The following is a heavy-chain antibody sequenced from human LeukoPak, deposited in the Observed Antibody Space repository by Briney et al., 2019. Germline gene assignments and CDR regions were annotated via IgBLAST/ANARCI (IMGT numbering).Heavy chain of an antibody. CDR2: IYYSGNA. Sequence: PSETLSLTCTVSVGSISTYYWSWIRQPPGKGLEWIGYIYYSGNAYYNPSLKSRVTISVDTSKNQFSLKLSSVTAADTAVYYCARRYCSGGNCSPGWFDPWGQGTLVTVSS. CDR3: ARRYCSGGNCSPGWFDP. J-gene: IGHJ5*02. V-gene: IGHV4-59*08. CDR1: VGSISTYY. D-gene: IGHD2-15*01.